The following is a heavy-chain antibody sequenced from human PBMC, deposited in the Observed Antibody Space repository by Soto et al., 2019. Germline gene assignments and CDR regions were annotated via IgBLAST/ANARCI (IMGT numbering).Heavy chain of an antibody. CDR3: AKDPSPPYYYDSSGFPDY. Sequence: EVQLLESGGGLVQPGGSLRLSCAASGFTFSSYARSWVRQAPGKGLEWVSAISGSGGSTYYEDSVKGRFTISRDNSKNTLYLHMNSLRAEDTAVYYCAKDPSPPYYYDSSGFPDYWGQGTLVTVSS. CDR1: GFTFSSYA. J-gene: IGHJ4*02. V-gene: IGHV3-23*01. CDR2: ISGSGGST. D-gene: IGHD3-22*01.